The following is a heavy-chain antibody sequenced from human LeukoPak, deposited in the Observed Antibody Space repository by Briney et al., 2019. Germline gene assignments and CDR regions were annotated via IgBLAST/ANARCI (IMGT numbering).Heavy chain of an antibody. CDR3: ASDPVSDDFGDYVS. V-gene: IGHV1-2*02. Sequence: ASLKVSCKDSGDTVTGYYIHWVRQAPGQGLEWMGWISPSGGDTHYAQEFQGRVTMTRDTSINTSYMELNSLRSDDTALYYCASDPVSDDFGDYVSWGQGTLVTVSS. D-gene: IGHD4-17*01. CDR2: ISPSGGDT. CDR1: GDTVTGYY. J-gene: IGHJ5*02.